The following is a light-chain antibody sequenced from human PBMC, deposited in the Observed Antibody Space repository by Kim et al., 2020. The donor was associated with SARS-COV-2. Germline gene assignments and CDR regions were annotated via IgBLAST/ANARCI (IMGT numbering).Light chain of an antibody. J-gene: IGLJ3*02. CDR1: SSNIGSNT. CDR3: VARDDSLNGWV. Sequence: ELTQPPSTSGAPGQTVTISCSGCSSNIGSNTVNWYQQFPGTAPKLLIYGNDQRPSGVPARFSASKSGTSASLAISGLQSEDEAHYHCVARDDSLNGWVFGGGTQLTVL. CDR2: GND. V-gene: IGLV1-44*01.